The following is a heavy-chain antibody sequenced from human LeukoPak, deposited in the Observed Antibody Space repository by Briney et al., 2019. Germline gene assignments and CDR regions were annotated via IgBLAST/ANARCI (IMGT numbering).Heavy chain of an antibody. V-gene: IGHV4-34*01. D-gene: IGHD3-10*01. Sequence: SETLSLTCAVYGGSFSGYYWSWIRQPPGKGLEWIGEINHSGSTNYNPSLKSRVTISVDTSKNQFSLRLSSVTAADTAVYYCARRNYDSGMDVWGQGTTVTVSS. CDR1: GGSFSGYY. CDR3: ARRNYDSGMDV. J-gene: IGHJ6*02. CDR2: INHSGST.